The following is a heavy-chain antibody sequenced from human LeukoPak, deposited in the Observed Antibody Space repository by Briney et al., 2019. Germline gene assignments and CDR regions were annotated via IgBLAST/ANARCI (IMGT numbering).Heavy chain of an antibody. CDR1: GFTFGDYA. CDR2: IRNKAYGGTT. Sequence: PGGSLRLSCTASGFTFGDYAMSWVRQAPGKELEWVGFIRNKAYGGTTEYAASVKGRFTISRDDSKSIAYLQMNSLKMEDTAVYYCTPTTVTTRTIDFWGQGTLVTVSS. V-gene: IGHV3-49*04. CDR3: TPTTVTTRTIDF. D-gene: IGHD4-17*01. J-gene: IGHJ4*02.